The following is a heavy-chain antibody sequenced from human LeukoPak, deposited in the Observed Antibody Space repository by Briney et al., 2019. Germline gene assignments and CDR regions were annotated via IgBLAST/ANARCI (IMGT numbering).Heavy chain of an antibody. V-gene: IGHV3-11*03. D-gene: IGHD3-10*01. CDR1: GFTFSDYY. CDR3: AGTHYYAFDI. Sequence: TGGSLRLSCAASGFTFSDYYMSWIRQAPGKGLEWVSYISSSSAYTNYADSVKGRFTISRDNAKNSLYLQMDSLRAEDTAVYYCAGTHYYAFDIWGQGTMVTVFS. J-gene: IGHJ3*02. CDR2: ISSSSAYT.